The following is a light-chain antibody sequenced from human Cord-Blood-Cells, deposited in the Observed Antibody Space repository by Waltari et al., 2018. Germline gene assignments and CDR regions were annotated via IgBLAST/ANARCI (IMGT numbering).Light chain of an antibody. V-gene: IGLV2-11*01. CDR1: SSDVGGYHY. CDR3: CSYAGSYTVV. J-gene: IGLJ2*01. Sequence: QSALTQPRSVAGSPGQSVTISCTGTSSDVGGYHYVSWYQQHPGKAPQLMVYDVSKRPSGVPDRFSGSKSGNMASLTISGLQAEDEADYYCCSYAGSYTVVFGGGTKLTVL. CDR2: DVS.